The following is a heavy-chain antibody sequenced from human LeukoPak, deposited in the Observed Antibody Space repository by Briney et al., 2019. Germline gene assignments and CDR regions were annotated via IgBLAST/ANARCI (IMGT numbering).Heavy chain of an antibody. V-gene: IGHV4-34*01. CDR2: INHSGST. CDR3: ARELPVAEPDY. CDR1: GGSFSGYY. Sequence: PSETLSLTCAVYGGSFSGYYWSWIRQPPGKGLEWNGEINHSGSTNYNPSLKSRVTISVDTSKNQFSLKLSSVTAADTAVYYCARELPVAEPDYWGQGTLVTVSS. J-gene: IGHJ4*02. D-gene: IGHD6-19*01.